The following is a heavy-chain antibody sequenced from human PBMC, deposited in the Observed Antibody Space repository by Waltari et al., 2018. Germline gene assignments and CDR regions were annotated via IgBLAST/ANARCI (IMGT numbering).Heavy chain of an antibody. Sequence: EVQLVDSGGGLVQPGGSLRLSCAASGFTFSQYWMSWVRQAPGKGLEWVATVKQDGSDKYYVDSVKGRFTISRDNGDNSLYLQMNSLRAEDTAVYYCARDFYDVTSGFYTPGLFDYWGQGSLVTVSS. CDR1: GFTFSQYW. CDR2: VKQDGSDK. V-gene: IGHV3-7*01. D-gene: IGHD3-3*01. J-gene: IGHJ4*02. CDR3: ARDFYDVTSGFYTPGLFDY.